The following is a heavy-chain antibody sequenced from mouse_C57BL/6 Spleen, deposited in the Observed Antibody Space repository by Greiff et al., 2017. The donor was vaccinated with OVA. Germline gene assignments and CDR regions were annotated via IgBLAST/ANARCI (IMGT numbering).Heavy chain of an antibody. J-gene: IGHJ1*03. CDR1: GYTFTEYT. V-gene: IGHV1-62-2*01. D-gene: IGHD1-1*01. Sequence: QVQLKESGAELVKPGASVKLSCKASGYTFTEYTIYWVKQRPGQGLEWIGWFYPGSGSIKYKEKVKDKVTLSADKSSSTVFMELIRLTSEDSAVYLCTKHEGSLYYGSSYWYFDVWGTGTTVTVSS. CDR2: FYPGSGSI. CDR3: TKHEGSLYYGSSYWYFDV.